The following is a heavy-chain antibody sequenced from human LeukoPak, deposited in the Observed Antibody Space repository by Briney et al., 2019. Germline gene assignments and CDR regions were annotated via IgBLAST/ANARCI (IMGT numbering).Heavy chain of an antibody. Sequence: SETLSLTCTVSGGSISSYYWSWIRQPAGKGLEWIGRIYTSGRTNYNPSLKSRVTMPVDTSKNQFSLKLSSVTAADTAVYYCAREIPFQKPDYDSSGYYYVEDAFDIWGQGTMVTVSS. V-gene: IGHV4-4*07. D-gene: IGHD3-22*01. J-gene: IGHJ3*02. CDR2: IYTSGRT. CDR3: AREIPFQKPDYDSSGYYYVEDAFDI. CDR1: GGSISSYY.